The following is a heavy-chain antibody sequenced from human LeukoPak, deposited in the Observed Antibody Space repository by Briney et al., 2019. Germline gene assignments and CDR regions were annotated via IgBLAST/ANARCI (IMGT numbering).Heavy chain of an antibody. V-gene: IGHV1-46*01. CDR2: INPSGGST. J-gene: IGHJ4*02. Sequence: ASVKVSCKASGYTFTSYYMHWVRQAPGQGLEWMGLINPSGGSTSYAQKFQGRVTMTRDTSTSTVYMELSSLRSEDTAVYYCARDLGIVVVVAATPGVDYWGQGTLVTVSS. D-gene: IGHD2-15*01. CDR3: ARDLGIVVVVAATPGVDY. CDR1: GYTFTSYY.